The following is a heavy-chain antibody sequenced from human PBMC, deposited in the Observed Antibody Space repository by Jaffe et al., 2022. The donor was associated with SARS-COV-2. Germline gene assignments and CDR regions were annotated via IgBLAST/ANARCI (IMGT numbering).Heavy chain of an antibody. CDR2: INPNMGGS. CDR1: GYAFTGYY. D-gene: IGHD3-10*01. CDR3: VRDLNPFSPRRGSGSHFNY. V-gene: IGHV1-2*02. Sequence: QVQLVQSGAEVKQPGASVKVSCKTSGYAFTGYYIHWVRQAPGQGLEWMGYINPNMGGSIYAQTFQGRVIMTRDTSISTVYMDLSSLTSDDTAVYYCVRDLNPFSPRRGSGSHFNYWGQGTLITVSS. J-gene: IGHJ4*02.